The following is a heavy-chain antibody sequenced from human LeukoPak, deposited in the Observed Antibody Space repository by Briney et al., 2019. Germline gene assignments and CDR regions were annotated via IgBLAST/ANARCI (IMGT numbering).Heavy chain of an antibody. D-gene: IGHD3-16*02. J-gene: IGHJ4*02. CDR3: ARLYYDYVWGSYPFDY. CDR1: GGSISSYY. V-gene: IGHV4-59*01. CDR2: IYYGGST. Sequence: SETLSLTCTVSGGSISSYYWSWIRQPPGKGLEWIGYIYYGGSTNYNPSLKSRVTISVDTSKNQFSLKLSSVTAADTAVYYCARLYYDYVWGSYPFDYWGQGTLVTVSS.